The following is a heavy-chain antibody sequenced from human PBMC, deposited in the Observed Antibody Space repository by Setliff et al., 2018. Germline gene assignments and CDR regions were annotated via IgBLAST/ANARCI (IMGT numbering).Heavy chain of an antibody. Sequence: GESLKISCAASGFTFSDYYMSWIRQAPGKGLEWVSYISSSGSTIYYADSVKGRFTISRDNAKNSLYLQMNSLRAEDTAVYYCARDRGGKFGSSGWSYFDYWGQGTLVTVSS. V-gene: IGHV3-11*04. J-gene: IGHJ4*02. D-gene: IGHD6-19*01. CDR2: ISSSGSTI. CDR3: ARDRGGKFGSSGWSYFDY. CDR1: GFTFSDYY.